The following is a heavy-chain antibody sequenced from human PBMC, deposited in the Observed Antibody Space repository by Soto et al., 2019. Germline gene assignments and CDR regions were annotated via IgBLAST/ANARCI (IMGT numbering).Heavy chain of an antibody. V-gene: IGHV5-51*01. CDR1: GYSFTSYW. D-gene: IGHD2-15*01. CDR2: IYPGDSDT. Sequence: GESLKISCKGSGYSFTSYWICWVRQMPVKGLEWMGIIYPGDSDTRYSPSFQGQVTISVDKSISTAYLQWSSLKASDTAMYYCARDLCSGGSCHPGKYFDYWGQGTLVTVSS. CDR3: ARDLCSGGSCHPGKYFDY. J-gene: IGHJ4*02.